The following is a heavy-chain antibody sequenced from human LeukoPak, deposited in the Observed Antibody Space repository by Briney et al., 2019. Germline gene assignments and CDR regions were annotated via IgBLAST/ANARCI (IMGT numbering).Heavy chain of an antibody. D-gene: IGHD1-14*01. Sequence: GGSLRLSCAASGFTFSSYAMHWVRQAPGKGLEWVAVISYDGSNKYYADSVKGRFTISRDNSKNTLYLQMNSLRAEDTAVYYCAREMKTNQGSDPWGQGTLVTVSS. CDR1: GFTFSSYA. CDR3: AREMKTNQGSDP. J-gene: IGHJ5*02. V-gene: IGHV3-30*04. CDR2: ISYDGSNK.